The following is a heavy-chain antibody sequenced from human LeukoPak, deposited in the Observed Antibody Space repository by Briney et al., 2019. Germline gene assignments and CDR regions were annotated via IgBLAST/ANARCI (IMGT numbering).Heavy chain of an antibody. D-gene: IGHD2-15*01. V-gene: IGHV4-31*03. Sequence: SQTLSLTCTVPGGSISSGGYYWSWIRQHPGKGLEWIGYIYYSGSTYYNPSLKSRVTISVDTSKNQFSLKLSSVTAADTAVYYCARSGCSGGSCYPNNWFDPWGQGTLVTVST. CDR2: IYYSGST. J-gene: IGHJ5*02. CDR1: GGSISSGGYY. CDR3: ARSGCSGGSCYPNNWFDP.